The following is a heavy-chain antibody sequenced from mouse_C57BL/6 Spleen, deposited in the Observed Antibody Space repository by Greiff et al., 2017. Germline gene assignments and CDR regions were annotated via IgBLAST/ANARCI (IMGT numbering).Heavy chain of an antibody. J-gene: IGHJ3*01. D-gene: IGHD2-5*01. Sequence: EVKLLESGEGLVKPGGSLKLSCAASGFTFSSYAMPWVRQTPEKRLEWVAYISSGGDYIYYAATVKGRLTISRDNARNTLYLQLSSLTSEDTAMYYSTREYSNYGWAYWGQGTLVTVSA. CDR2: ISSGGDYI. V-gene: IGHV5-9-1*02. CDR3: TREYSNYGWAY. CDR1: GFTFSSYA.